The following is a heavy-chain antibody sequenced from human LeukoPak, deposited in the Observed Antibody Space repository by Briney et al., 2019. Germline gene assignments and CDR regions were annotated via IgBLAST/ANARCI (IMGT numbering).Heavy chain of an antibody. CDR1: GFTFSGYS. V-gene: IGHV3-48*02. J-gene: IGHJ4*02. CDR2: IRSSGSPI. CDR3: VRDPDALDY. Sequence: GGSLRLSCAASGFTFSGYSMNWVRQAPGKGLEWVSYIRSSGSPIYYADSVKGRFTISRDNAKNSVYLQMNSLRDEDTAVYYCVRDPDALDYWGQGTPVTVSS.